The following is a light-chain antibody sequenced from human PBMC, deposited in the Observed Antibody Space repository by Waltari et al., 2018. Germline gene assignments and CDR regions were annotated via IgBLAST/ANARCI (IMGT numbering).Light chain of an antibody. J-gene: IGKJ1*01. CDR1: QSVSNSF. CDR2: GAS. V-gene: IGKV3-20*01. Sequence: EIVLTQSPGTLSLSPGERATLSCRASQSVSNSFLAWYQQKPGQAHRLLIYGASSRATGIPGRFSGSGSGTDFTLTISRLEPEDFTVYYCQQYGSSPETFGQGTKVEIK. CDR3: QQYGSSPET.